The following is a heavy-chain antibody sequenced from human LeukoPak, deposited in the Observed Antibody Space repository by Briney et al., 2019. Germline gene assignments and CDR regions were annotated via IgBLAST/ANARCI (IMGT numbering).Heavy chain of an antibody. CDR1: GGSISSYY. V-gene: IGHV4-59*01. D-gene: IGHD3-10*01. CDR2: IYYSGST. J-gene: IGHJ4*02. Sequence: SETLSLTCTVSGGSISSYYWSWIRQPPGKGLEWIGYIYYSGSTNYNPSLKSRVTISVDTSKNQFSLKLSSVTAADTAVYYCARDFVGRGIDYWGQGTLVTVSS. CDR3: ARDFVGRGIDY.